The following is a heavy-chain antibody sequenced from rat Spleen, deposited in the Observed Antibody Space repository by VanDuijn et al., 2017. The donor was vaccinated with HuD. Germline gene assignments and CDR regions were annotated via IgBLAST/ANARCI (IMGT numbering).Heavy chain of an antibody. CDR1: GFSFSNYW. Sequence: EVQLVETGGDLVQPGGSLKLSCVASGFSFSNYWMYWIRQAPGKGLEWVSSINTDGGSTYYLDSVKGRFTISRDNAKRTLYLQMDSLRSEDTATYYCARHRYKRTVAAVDYWGQGVMVTVSS. CDR2: INTDGGST. J-gene: IGHJ2*01. D-gene: IGHD1-8*01. CDR3: ARHRYKRTVAAVDY. V-gene: IGHV5-58*01.